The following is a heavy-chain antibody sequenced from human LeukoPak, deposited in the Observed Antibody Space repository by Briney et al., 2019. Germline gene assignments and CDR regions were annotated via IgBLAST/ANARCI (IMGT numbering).Heavy chain of an antibody. V-gene: IGHV3-23*01. CDR1: GFTFSSYW. J-gene: IGHJ4*02. CDR2: ISGSGGST. Sequence: GGSLRLSCAASGFTFSSYWMTWVRQAPGMGLEWVSAISGSGGSTYYADSVKGRFTISRDNPKNTLYLQMSGLRADDTAIYYCAKDGTPGDYWGQGTRVTVSS. D-gene: IGHD2-15*01. CDR3: AKDGTPGDY.